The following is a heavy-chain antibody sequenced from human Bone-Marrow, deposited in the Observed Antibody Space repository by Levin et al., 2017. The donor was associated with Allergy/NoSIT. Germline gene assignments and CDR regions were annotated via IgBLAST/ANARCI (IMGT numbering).Heavy chain of an antibody. V-gene: IGHV2-70*20. CDR3: ARAPLSYAAFGV. CDR2: IDLDDAK. Sequence: QTLSLTCVVSGFSLATTGMCVTWVRQSPGKTLEWLALIDLDDAKYYNTSLKTRLTISRDPSNNQVVLTMANMDPVDTCISFCARAPLSYAAFGVWGPGTVVTVSS. J-gene: IGHJ3*01. D-gene: IGHD2-2*01. CDR1: GFSLATTGMC.